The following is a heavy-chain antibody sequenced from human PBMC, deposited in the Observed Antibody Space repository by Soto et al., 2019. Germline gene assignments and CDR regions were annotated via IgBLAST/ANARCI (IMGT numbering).Heavy chain of an antibody. CDR3: ARLVDYYGSGSYYKRYYYYYYGMDV. CDR1: GFTFSSYS. V-gene: IGHV3-48*01. D-gene: IGHD3-10*01. CDR2: ISSSSTI. Sequence: PGGSLRLSCAASGFTFSSYSMNWVRQAPGKGLEWVSYISSSSTIYYADSVKGRFTISRDNAKNSLYLQMNSLGAEDTAVYYCARLVDYYGSGSYYKRYYYYYYGMDVWGQGTTVTVSS. J-gene: IGHJ6*02.